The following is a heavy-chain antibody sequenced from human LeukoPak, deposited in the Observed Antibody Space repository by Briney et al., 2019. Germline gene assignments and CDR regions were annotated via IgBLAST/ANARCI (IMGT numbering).Heavy chain of an antibody. V-gene: IGHV3-53*01. CDR3: ARLTADGRLYFVD. D-gene: IGHD6-13*01. J-gene: IGHJ4*02. CDR1: GFTVNSNC. CDR2: LYNTGNT. Sequence: PGGSLRLSCAAPGFTVNSNCLSWVRQAPGKGLEWVSTLYNTGNTYYANSVKGRFSISRDNSKNTLFLQMNSLRAEDTAVYYCARLTADGRLYFVDWGPGTLATVSS.